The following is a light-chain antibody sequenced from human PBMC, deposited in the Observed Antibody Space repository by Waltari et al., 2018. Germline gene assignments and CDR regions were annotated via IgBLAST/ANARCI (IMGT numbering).Light chain of an antibody. Sequence: IQLTQSPSSLSASVGDRVTITCRASQRISSYLAWYQQKPVKAPKLLIYAASTLQSGVPSRFSGSGSGTDFTLTISSLQPEDFATYYCQQLNSYPLTFGGGTKVEIK. CDR3: QQLNSYPLT. CDR1: QRISSY. CDR2: AAS. J-gene: IGKJ4*01. V-gene: IGKV1-9*01.